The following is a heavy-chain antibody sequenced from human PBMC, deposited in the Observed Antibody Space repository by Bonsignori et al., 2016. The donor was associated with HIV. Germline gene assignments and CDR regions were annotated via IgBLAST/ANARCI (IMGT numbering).Heavy chain of an antibody. CDR3: ASRAVAGTDNWFDP. V-gene: IGHV1-2*02. D-gene: IGHD6-19*01. CDR2: INPNSGGT. Sequence: ASVKVSCKASGYTFTGHYMHWVRQAPGQGLEWMGWINPNSGGTNYAQKFQGRVTMTRDTSISTAYMELSRLRSDDTAVYYCASRAVAGTDNWFDPWGQGTLVTVSS. CDR1: GYTFTGHY. J-gene: IGHJ5*02.